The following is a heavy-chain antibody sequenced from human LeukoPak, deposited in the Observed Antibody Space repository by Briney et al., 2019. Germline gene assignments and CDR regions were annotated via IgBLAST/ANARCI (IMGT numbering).Heavy chain of an antibody. V-gene: IGHV1-69*05. J-gene: IGHJ4*02. CDR2: IIPIFGTA. D-gene: IGHD4-11*01. CDR3: ARDHLSLQYFDY. CDR1: GGTFSSYA. Sequence: SVKVSCKASGGTFSSYAISWVRQAPGQGLEWMGRIIPIFGTANYAQKFQGRVTITTDESTSTAYMELSSLRSEDAAVYYCARDHLSLQYFDYWGQGTLVTVSS.